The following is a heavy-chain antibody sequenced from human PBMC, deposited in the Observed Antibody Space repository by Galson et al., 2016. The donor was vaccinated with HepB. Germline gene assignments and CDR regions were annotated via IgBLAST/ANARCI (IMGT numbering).Heavy chain of an antibody. D-gene: IGHD3/OR15-3a*01. CDR3: VRTYMISTAWAFDI. V-gene: IGHV2-70*11. CDR2: IDWKDDE. Sequence: PALVKPTQSLTLTCTFSGFSLTTGGMCVSWIRQPPGKALEWLARIDWKDDEYYSTSLKTRHTISKDTSKIQVVSTMTDMDPVDTAKYYCVRTYMISTAWAFDIWGQGTLVTVSS. CDR1: GFSLTTGGMC. J-gene: IGHJ3*02.